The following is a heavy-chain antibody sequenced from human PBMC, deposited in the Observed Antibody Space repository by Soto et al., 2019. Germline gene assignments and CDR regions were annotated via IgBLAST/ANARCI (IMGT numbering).Heavy chain of an antibody. J-gene: IGHJ4*02. CDR2: ISSTTNYI. Sequence: GGSLRLSCAASGFTFTRYSMNWVRQAPGKGLEWVSSISSTTNYIYYGDSTKGRFTNSRDNAKNSLYLEMNSLRAEDTAVYYCARESEDLTSNFDYWGQGTLVTVSS. CDR1: GFTFTRYS. V-gene: IGHV3-21*06. CDR3: ARESEDLTSNFDY.